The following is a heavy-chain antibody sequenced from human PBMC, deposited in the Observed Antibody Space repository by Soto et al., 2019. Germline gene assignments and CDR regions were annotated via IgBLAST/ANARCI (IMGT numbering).Heavy chain of an antibody. CDR1: GGTFSSYT. CDR3: VRSGAFVIDV. CDR2: IIPILGIA. V-gene: IGHV1-69*02. J-gene: IGHJ6*03. Sequence: SVKVSCKASGGTFSSYTISWVRQAPGQGLEWMGRIIPILGIANYAQKFQGRVTITADKYTSTAYMELSSLRSEDTAVYYCVRSGAFVIDVWGKATKVTGSS.